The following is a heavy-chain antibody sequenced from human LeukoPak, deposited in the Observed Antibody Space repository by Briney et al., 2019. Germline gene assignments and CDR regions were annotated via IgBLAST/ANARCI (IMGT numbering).Heavy chain of an antibody. CDR2: INHSGST. Sequence: SETLSLTCVVYGGSFSGYYWRWIRQPPGKGLEWIGEINHSGSTNYNPSLKSRVTISVDTSKNQFSLKLSSVTAADTAVYYCARGVAARPVHYYYYMHVWGKGTTVTVSS. V-gene: IGHV4-34*01. J-gene: IGHJ6*03. D-gene: IGHD6-6*01. CDR1: GGSFSGYY. CDR3: ARGVAARPVHYYYYMHV.